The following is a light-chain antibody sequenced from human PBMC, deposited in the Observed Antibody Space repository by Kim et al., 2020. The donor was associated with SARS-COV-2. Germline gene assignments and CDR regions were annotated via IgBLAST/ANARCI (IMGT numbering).Light chain of an antibody. CDR1: KLGDKY. CDR3: QAWDSSTVG. CDR2: QDS. Sequence: SYELTQPPSVSVSPGQTASITCSGDKLGDKYACWYQQTPGQSPVLVIYQDSKRPSGIPERSSGSNSGNTATLTISGTQAMDEADYYCQAWDSSTVGFGGG. J-gene: IGLJ2*01. V-gene: IGLV3-1*01.